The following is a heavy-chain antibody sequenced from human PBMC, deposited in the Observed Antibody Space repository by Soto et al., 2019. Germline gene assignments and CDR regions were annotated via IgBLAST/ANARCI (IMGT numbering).Heavy chain of an antibody. J-gene: IGHJ4*02. D-gene: IGHD6-13*01. CDR2: ISYDGSNK. CDR3: ATPRGGGSWYVY. CDR1: GFTFSSYG. V-gene: IGHV3-30*03. Sequence: QVQLVESGGGVVQPGRSLRLSCAASGFTFSSYGMHWVRQAPGKGLEWVAVISYDGSNKYYADSVKGRFTISRDNSKNKLYLQRRSRRDEDTAVYYWATPRGGGSWYVYWGQGTLVTVSS.